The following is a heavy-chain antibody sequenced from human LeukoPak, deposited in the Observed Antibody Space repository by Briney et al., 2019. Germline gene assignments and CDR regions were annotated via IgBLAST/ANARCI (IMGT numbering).Heavy chain of an antibody. CDR1: GDSVSSNSAT. Sequence: SQTLSLTCAISGDSVSSNSATWNWIRQSPSRGLEWLGRTYYRSKWYNDYTVSVKSRITINPDTSKNQVSLQLNSVTPEDTAVYYCARAPSIVRGIIYLFDYWGQGTLATVSS. CDR3: ARAPSIVRGIIYLFDY. V-gene: IGHV6-1*01. J-gene: IGHJ4*02. CDR2: TYYRSKWYN. D-gene: IGHD3-10*01.